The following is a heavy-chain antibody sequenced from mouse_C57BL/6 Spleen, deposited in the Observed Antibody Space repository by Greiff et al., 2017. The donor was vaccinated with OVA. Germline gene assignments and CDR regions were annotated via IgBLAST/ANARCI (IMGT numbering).Heavy chain of an antibody. CDR3: ARHSDCYYEGYAMDY. D-gene: IGHD2-3*01. CDR1: GFTFSSYG. CDR2: ISSGGSYT. J-gene: IGHJ4*01. V-gene: IGHV5-6*01. Sequence: EVQLQESGGDLVKPGGSLKLSCAASGFTFSSYGMSWVRQTPDKRLEWVGTISSGGSYTYYPDRVKGRFTITRDNATNTRYLQMSSLKSEDTAMYYCARHSDCYYEGYAMDYWGQGTSLTVSS.